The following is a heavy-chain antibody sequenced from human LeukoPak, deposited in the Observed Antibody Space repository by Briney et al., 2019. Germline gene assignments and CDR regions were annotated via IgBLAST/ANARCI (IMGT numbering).Heavy chain of an antibody. CDR2: IYWNDDK. CDR3: AHLPRGYSSSWLDY. D-gene: IGHD6-13*01. J-gene: IGHJ4*02. Sequence: SGPTLVKPTQTLTLTCTFSGFSLSTSGVGVGWIRQPPGMALEWLALIYWNDDKSYSPSLKSRLTITKDTSKNQVVLTMTNMDPVDTATYYCAHLPRGYSSSWLDYWGQGTLVTVSS. V-gene: IGHV2-5*01. CDR1: GFSLSTSGVG.